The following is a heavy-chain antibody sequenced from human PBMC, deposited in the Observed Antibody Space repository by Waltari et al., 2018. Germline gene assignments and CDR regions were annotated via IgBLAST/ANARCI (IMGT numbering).Heavy chain of an antibody. CDR1: GGTFSSYA. CDR3: ATRSLINCSGGSCPYYFDY. CDR2: IIPIFGTA. J-gene: IGHJ4*02. Sequence: QVQLVQSGAEVQKPGSSVKVSCTASGGTFSSYAISWVRQSPGPGLEWMGGIIPIFGTANYAQKFQGRVTITTDESTSTAYMELSSLRSEDTAVYYCATRSLINCSGGSCPYYFDYWGQGTLVTVSS. V-gene: IGHV1-69*05. D-gene: IGHD2-15*01.